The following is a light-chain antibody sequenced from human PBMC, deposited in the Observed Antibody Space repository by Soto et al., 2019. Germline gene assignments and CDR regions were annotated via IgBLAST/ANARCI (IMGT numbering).Light chain of an antibody. Sequence: EIVMTRSPATLSVSPGERSTLSFRASQSVSSTYLAWYQQKPGQAPRLLFYGASTRATGIPGRFSGSGSGTEFTLTISSLQSEDFAVYYCQQYDDWPSFGQGTKVDIK. CDR1: QSVSSTY. J-gene: IGKJ1*01. CDR3: QQYDDWPS. CDR2: GAS. V-gene: IGKV3D-15*01.